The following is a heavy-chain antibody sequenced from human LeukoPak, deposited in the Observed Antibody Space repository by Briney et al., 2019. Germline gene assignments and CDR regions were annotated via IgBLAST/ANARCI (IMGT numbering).Heavy chain of an antibody. D-gene: IGHD4-11*01. Sequence: PGGSLRLSCAASGFTFSSYSMSWVRQAPGKGLEWVSCISSSSSTIYYADSVKGRFTISRDNAKNSLYLQMNSLRSEDTAVYYCARVNITETPIFDYWGQGTLVTVSS. CDR1: GFTFSSYS. CDR3: ARVNITETPIFDY. J-gene: IGHJ4*02. V-gene: IGHV3-48*01. CDR2: ISSSSSTI.